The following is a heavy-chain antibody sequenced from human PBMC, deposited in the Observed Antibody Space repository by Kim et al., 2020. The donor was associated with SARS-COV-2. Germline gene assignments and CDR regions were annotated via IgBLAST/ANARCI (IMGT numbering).Heavy chain of an antibody. CDR3: ATQPGGNYYGSGSYFY. Sequence: SVKGRFTISRDNAKNSLYLQMNSLRDEDTAVYYGATQPGGNYYGSGSYFYWGQGTLVTVSS. D-gene: IGHD3-10*01. J-gene: IGHJ4*02. V-gene: IGHV3-48*02.